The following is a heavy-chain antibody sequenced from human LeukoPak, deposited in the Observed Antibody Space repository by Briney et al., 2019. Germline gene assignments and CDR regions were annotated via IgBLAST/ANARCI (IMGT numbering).Heavy chain of an antibody. CDR2: INHSGST. CDR3: ARVSDFWSGYFMDY. CDR1: GGSFSGYY. J-gene: IGHJ4*02. Sequence: SETLSLTCAVYGGSFSGYYWSWIRQPPGKGLEWIGEINHSGSTNYNPSLKSRVTISVDTSKNQFSLKLSSVTAADTAVYYCARVSDFWSGYFMDYGGQETLVTVSS. D-gene: IGHD3-3*01. V-gene: IGHV4-34*01.